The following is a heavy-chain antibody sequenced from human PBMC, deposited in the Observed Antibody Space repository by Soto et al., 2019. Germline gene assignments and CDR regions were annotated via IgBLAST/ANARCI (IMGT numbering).Heavy chain of an antibody. CDR1: GFTFSTYW. D-gene: IGHD2-21*01. Sequence: EVQLVESGGGLVQPGGSLRLSCAASGFTFSTYWMTWVRQAPGKGLEWVANIKQDGSEKYYVDSVKGRFTISRDNAKNSLYPQMNSLRAEDTGVYYCAGALWANLWDYWGQGTLVTVSS. CDR3: AGALWANLWDY. V-gene: IGHV3-7*04. J-gene: IGHJ4*02. CDR2: IKQDGSEK.